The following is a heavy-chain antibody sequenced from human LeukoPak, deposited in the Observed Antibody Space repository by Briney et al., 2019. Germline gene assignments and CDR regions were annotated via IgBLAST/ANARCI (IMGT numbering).Heavy chain of an antibody. V-gene: IGHV1-46*01. CDR1: GYTFTSYY. D-gene: IGHD3-3*01. CDR2: INPSGGST. CDR3: ARDRTIFGVVRGWFDP. Sequence: ASVKVSCKASGYTFTSYYMHWVRQAPGQGLEWMRIINPSGGSTSYAQKFQGRVTMTRDTSTSTVYMELSSLRSEDTAVYYCARDRTIFGVVRGWFDPWGQGTLVTVSS. J-gene: IGHJ5*02.